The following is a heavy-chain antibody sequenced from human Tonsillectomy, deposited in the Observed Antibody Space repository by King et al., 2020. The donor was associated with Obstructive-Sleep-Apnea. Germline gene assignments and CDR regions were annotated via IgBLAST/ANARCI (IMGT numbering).Heavy chain of an antibody. D-gene: IGHD3-22*01. J-gene: IGHJ4*02. Sequence: VQLQESGPGLVKPSETLSLTCTVSGGSISSYSWSWIRQPPGKGLEWMGYIYYSGSTNYNPSLKSRVSFSLDTSKNQFSLTLSSVTAADPAVYYCAIISTRKSGFPLDYWGQGTLVTVSS. CDR2: IYYSGST. CDR1: GGSISSYS. V-gene: IGHV4-59*08. CDR3: AIISTRKSGFPLDY.